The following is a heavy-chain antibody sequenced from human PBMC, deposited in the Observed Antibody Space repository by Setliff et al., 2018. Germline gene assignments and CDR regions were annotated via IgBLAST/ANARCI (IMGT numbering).Heavy chain of an antibody. J-gene: IGHJ4*02. CDR1: GGTFSDYH. CDR3: ARTGTYRYFDY. CDR2: IYYGGTT. Sequence: PSETLSLTCAAYGGTFSDYHWAWIRQPPGKGLEWIGRIYYGGTTYYNSSLKSRVTITVDTSKNHFSLRLNSVTAADTAVYYCARTGTYRYFDYWGRGTLVTVSS. D-gene: IGHD1-1*01. V-gene: IGHV4-39*02.